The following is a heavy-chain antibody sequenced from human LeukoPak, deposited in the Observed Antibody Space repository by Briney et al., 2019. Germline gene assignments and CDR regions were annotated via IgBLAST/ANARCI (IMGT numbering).Heavy chain of an antibody. V-gene: IGHV3-43D*03. CDR2: ISWDGGST. D-gene: IGHD3-10*01. Sequence: GGSLRLSCAASGFTFDDYAMHWVRQAPGKGLEWVSFISWDGGSTYYADSVKGRFTISRDDAKNSLSLQMNSLRAEDTAVYYCARSGIKMVRGVIIKSPYHMDVWGEGTTVTVSS. J-gene: IGHJ6*03. CDR3: ARSGIKMVRGVIIKSPYHMDV. CDR1: GFTFDDYA.